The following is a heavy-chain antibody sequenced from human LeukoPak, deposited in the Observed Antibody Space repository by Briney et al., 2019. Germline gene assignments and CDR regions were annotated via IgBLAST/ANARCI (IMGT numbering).Heavy chain of an antibody. D-gene: IGHD6-19*01. CDR2: ISGSGGST. Sequence: GGTLRLSCAASGFTFSSYGMSWVRQAPGKGLEWVSAISGSGGSTYYADSVKGRFTISRDNAKNSLYLQMNSLRAEDTAVYYCARGDSSGWYFDYWGQGTLVTVSS. CDR3: ARGDSSGWYFDY. V-gene: IGHV3-23*01. CDR1: GFTFSSYG. J-gene: IGHJ4*02.